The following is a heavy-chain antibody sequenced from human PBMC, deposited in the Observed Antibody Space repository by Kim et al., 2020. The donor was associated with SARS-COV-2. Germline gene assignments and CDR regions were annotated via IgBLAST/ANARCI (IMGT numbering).Heavy chain of an antibody. CDR3: ARDQGYYDSTDAFDI. D-gene: IGHD3-22*01. V-gene: IGHV4-59*01. Sequence: PSLKSRVTISVDTSKNQFSLKRSSVTAADTAVYYCARDQGYYDSTDAFDIWGQGTMVTVSS. J-gene: IGHJ3*02.